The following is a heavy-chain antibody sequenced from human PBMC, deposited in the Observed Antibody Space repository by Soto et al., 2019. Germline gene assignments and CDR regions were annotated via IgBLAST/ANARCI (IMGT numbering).Heavy chain of an antibody. Sequence: PSETLSLTCTVSGGSISSYYWSWIRQPPGKGLEWIGYIYYSGSTNYNPSLKSRVTISVDTSKNQFSLKLSSVTAADTAVYYCARVSSSVIPGVYYYYMDVWGKGTTVTVSS. CDR3: ARVSSSVIPGVYYYYMDV. CDR1: GGSISSYY. J-gene: IGHJ6*03. V-gene: IGHV4-59*01. D-gene: IGHD6-6*01. CDR2: IYYSGST.